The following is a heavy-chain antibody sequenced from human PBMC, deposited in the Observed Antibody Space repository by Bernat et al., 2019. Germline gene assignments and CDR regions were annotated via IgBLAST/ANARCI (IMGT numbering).Heavy chain of an antibody. CDR2: IYYSGST. V-gene: IGHV4-31*03. CDR3: ATPSSIAAAGDAFDI. J-gene: IGHJ3*02. D-gene: IGHD6-13*01. CDR1: GGSISSGGYY. Sequence: QVQLQESGPGLVKPSQTLSLTCTVSGGSISSGGYYWSWIRQHPGKGLEWIGYIYYSGSTYYNPSLKSRVTISVDTSKNQFSLKLSSVTAADTTVYYCATPSSIAAAGDAFDIWGQGTMVTVSS.